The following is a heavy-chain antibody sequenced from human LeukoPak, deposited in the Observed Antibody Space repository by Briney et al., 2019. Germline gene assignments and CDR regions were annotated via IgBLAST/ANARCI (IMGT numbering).Heavy chain of an antibody. J-gene: IGHJ4*02. CDR2: IYYSGST. V-gene: IGHV4-59*01. CDR3: ARAIDSSGYGYYFDY. CDR1: GGSISSYY. D-gene: IGHD3-22*01. Sequence: SETLSLTCTVSGGSISSYYWSWIRQPPGKGLEWIGYIYYSGSTNYNPSLKSRVTISVDTSKNQFSLKLSSVTAADTAVYYCARAIDSSGYGYYFDYWGQGTLVTVSS.